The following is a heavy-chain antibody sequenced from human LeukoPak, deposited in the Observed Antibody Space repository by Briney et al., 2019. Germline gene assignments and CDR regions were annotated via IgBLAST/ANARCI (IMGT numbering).Heavy chain of an antibody. CDR1: GGSFSGNY. Sequence: PSETLSLTCAVYGGSFSGNYWNWIRQPPGKGLEWIGEINHSGSTNYNPSLKSRVTISVDRSKKQFSLKLSSVTAADTAVYYCARDRYDSYPMDVWGQGTTVTVSS. CDR2: INHSGST. D-gene: IGHD3-3*01. CDR3: ARDRYDSYPMDV. V-gene: IGHV4-34*01. J-gene: IGHJ6*02.